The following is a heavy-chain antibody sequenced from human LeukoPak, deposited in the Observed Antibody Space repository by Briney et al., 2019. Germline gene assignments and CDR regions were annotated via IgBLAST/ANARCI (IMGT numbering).Heavy chain of an antibody. J-gene: IGHJ4*02. V-gene: IGHV3-49*04. Sequence: GGSLRLSCTASGFTFGDYAMSWVRQAPGKGLQWIGFIRGKAYGGATEYAASVEGRFTISRDDSKSIAYLLMNSLKTEDTAVYYCTRSGNYYDSRGYPKYYFDCWGQGTLVAVSS. D-gene: IGHD3-22*01. CDR1: GFTFGDYA. CDR3: TRSGNYYDSRGYPKYYFDC. CDR2: IRGKAYGGAT.